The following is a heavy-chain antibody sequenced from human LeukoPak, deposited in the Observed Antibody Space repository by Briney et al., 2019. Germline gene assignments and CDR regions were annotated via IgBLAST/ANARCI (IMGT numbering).Heavy chain of an antibody. J-gene: IGHJ4*02. Sequence: PGGAPRLFCGAPWFPFRTLSRKWGRPAPGEGVEWVSSISSSSTYVYYGDSVKGRFTISRDNAKNSLYLQMNSLRAEDTALYYCARENWYKFDYWGQGTLVTVSS. V-gene: IGHV3-21*01. D-gene: IGHD1/OR15-1a*01. CDR2: ISSSSTYV. CDR1: WFPFRTLS. CDR3: ARENWYKFDY.